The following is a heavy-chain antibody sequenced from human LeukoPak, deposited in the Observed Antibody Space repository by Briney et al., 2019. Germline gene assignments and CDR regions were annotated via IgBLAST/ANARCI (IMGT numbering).Heavy chain of an antibody. CDR3: ASYQVVVTAEDAFDI. CDR1: GYTFTGYY. J-gene: IGHJ3*02. V-gene: IGHV1-2*02. CDR2: INPNSGGT. Sequence: ASVKVSCKASGYTFTGYYMHWVRQAPGQGLEWMGWINPNSGGTNYAQKFQGRVTMTRDTSISTAYMELSRLRSDDTAVYYCASYQVVVTAEDAFDIWGQGTMVTVSS. D-gene: IGHD2-21*02.